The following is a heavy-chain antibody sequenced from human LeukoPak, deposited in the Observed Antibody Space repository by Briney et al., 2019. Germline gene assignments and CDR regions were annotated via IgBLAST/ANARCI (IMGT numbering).Heavy chain of an antibody. CDR3: AREYSTSSEGDYFDY. CDR2: IYHSGST. V-gene: IGHV4-59*01. D-gene: IGHD6-6*01. CDR1: GASITTYY. J-gene: IGHJ4*02. Sequence: KPSETLSLTCTVSGASITTYYWTWIRQPPGKGLEWIGYIYHSGSTNYNPSLKSRVTISLDTSRNQFSPRLSSVTAADTAVYFCAREYSTSSEGDYFDYWGQGSLVTVSS.